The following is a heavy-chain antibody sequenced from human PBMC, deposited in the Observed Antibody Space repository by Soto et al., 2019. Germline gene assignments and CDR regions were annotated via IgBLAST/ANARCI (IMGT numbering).Heavy chain of an antibody. J-gene: IGHJ6*02. CDR2: VYYSGST. CDR1: GGSISNYY. Sequence: SETLSLTCIVSGGSISNYYWGWIRQPPGKGLERIGNVYYSGSTYYNPPLKSRVTISVDTSKNQFSLKLTSVTAADTAVYYCARAFGEFNYYYGMDVWGQGTTVTVSS. CDR3: ARAFGEFNYYYGMDV. D-gene: IGHD3-10*01. V-gene: IGHV4-39*01.